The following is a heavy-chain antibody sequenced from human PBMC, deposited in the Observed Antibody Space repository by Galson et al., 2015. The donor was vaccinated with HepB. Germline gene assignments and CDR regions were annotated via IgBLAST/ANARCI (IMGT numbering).Heavy chain of an antibody. D-gene: IGHD1-7*01. V-gene: IGHV1-8*01. CDR1: GYTLSSYD. CDR3: ARGVRNYLYSDN. CDR2: MNPNSGNT. Sequence: SVKVSCKAFGYTLSSYDVTWVRQASGQGLEWMGWMNPNSGNTGYAPEFQDRVTMTGDTSMSTAYMELSSLRSEDTAVYYCARGVRNYLYSDNWGQGTLVTISS. J-gene: IGHJ4*02.